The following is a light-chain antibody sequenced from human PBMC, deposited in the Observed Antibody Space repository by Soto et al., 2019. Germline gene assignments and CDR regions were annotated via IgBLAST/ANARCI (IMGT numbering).Light chain of an antibody. CDR3: PQFNSYSYT. CDR1: QGINSA. V-gene: IGKV1-13*02. Sequence: AIQLTQSPSSLSASVGDRVTITCRASQGINSALAWYQQKPGKAPKLLIYDASSLESGVPSRFSGSGSGTDFTLTISSLQPEDFATYYCPQFNSYSYTFGQGTKLEIK. J-gene: IGKJ2*01. CDR2: DAS.